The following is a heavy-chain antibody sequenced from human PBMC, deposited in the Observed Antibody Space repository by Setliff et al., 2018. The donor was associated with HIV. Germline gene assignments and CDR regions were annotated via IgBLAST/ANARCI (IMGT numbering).Heavy chain of an antibody. CDR1: GYRFTSYA. CDR3: ARAEFLGPESDFDI. CDR2: LTPVIGIA. V-gene: IGHV1-69*10. D-gene: IGHD3-10*01. Sequence: SVKVSCKASGYRFTSYAINWVRQAPGQGLEWMGGLTPVIGIAVYAQKFQGRVTLTADTSTSTAYMDLSSLKSDDTAVYYCARAEFLGPESDFDIWGQGTMVTVSS. J-gene: IGHJ3*02.